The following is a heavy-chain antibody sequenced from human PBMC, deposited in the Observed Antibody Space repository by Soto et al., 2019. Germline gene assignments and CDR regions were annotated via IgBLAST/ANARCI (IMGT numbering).Heavy chain of an antibody. V-gene: IGHV4-31*03. CDR2: IYYSRST. Sequence: QVQLQESGPGLVKPSQTLSLTCTVAGGSISSGGYSWSWIRQHPGKGLEWIGYIYYSRSTYFNPCLKSRVTISIDKSKNQFYLKLSSVHAADTAVYYCARSGYSYGPNPVLCWGQRTLVTVSS. CDR3: ARSGYSYGPNPVLC. D-gene: IGHD5-18*01. J-gene: IGHJ4*02. CDR1: GGSISSGGYS.